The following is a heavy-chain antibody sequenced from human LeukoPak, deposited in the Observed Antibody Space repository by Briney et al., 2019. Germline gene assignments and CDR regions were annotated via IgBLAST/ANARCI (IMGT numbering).Heavy chain of an antibody. D-gene: IGHD6-13*01. CDR1: GFTFSSYS. J-gene: IGHJ4*02. V-gene: IGHV3-21*01. CDR2: ISSSSSYI. CDR3: ARGGTIAAAGNA. Sequence: GGSLRLSCAASGFTFSSYSMNWVRQAPGKGLEWVSSISSSSSYIYYADPVKGRFTISRDNAKNSLYLQMNSLRAEDTAVYYCARGGTIAAAGNAWGQGTLVTVSS.